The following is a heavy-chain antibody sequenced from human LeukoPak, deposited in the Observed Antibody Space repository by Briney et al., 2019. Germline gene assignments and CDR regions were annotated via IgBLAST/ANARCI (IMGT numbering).Heavy chain of an antibody. J-gene: IGHJ4*02. CDR2: ISSSGSTI. V-gene: IGHV3-11*01. D-gene: IGHD3-22*01. CDR3: ARDQGYDSSGYYYPGFDY. Sequence: GGSLRLSCAASGFTFSDYYMSWIRQAPGKGLEWVSYISSSGSTIYYADSVKGRFTISRDNAKNSLYLQMNSLRAEDTAVYYCARDQGYDSSGYYYPGFDYWGQGTLVTVSS. CDR1: GFTFSDYY.